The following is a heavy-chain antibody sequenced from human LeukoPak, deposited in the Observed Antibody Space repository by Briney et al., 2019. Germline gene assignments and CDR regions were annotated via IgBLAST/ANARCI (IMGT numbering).Heavy chain of an antibody. V-gene: IGHV4-39*01. D-gene: IGHD4-17*01. CDR3: ARHVAMVTTWDLYYFDY. J-gene: IGHJ4*02. Sequence: SETLSLTCTVSGGSISSSSYYWGWIRQPPGKGLEWIGSIYYSGSIYYNPSLKSRVTISVDTSKNQFSLKLSSVTAADTAVYYCARHVAMVTTWDLYYFDYWGQGTLVTVSS. CDR2: IYYSGSI. CDR1: GGSISSSSYY.